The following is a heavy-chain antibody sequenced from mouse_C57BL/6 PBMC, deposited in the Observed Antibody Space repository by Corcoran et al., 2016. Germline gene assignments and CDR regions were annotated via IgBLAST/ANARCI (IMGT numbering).Heavy chain of an antibody. CDR2: IDPANGNT. CDR1: GFNIKNTY. J-gene: IGHJ3*01. Sequence: VQLQQSVAELVRPGATVNLACTASGFNIKNTYMHWVKQRPEQGLEWIGRIDPANGNTNYAPKFQGKATITADTSSNTACLKLSSLTSEDTAIYYCAPGPAYWGQGTLVTVSA. CDR3: APGPAY. V-gene: IGHV14-3*01.